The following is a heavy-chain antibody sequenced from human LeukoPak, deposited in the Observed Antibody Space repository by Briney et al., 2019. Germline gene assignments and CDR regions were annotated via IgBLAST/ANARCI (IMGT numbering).Heavy chain of an antibody. D-gene: IGHD5-12*01. CDR2: INPSGGST. V-gene: IGHV1-46*01. J-gene: IGHJ4*02. Sequence: ASVKVSCKASGYTFTSYYMHWVRQAPGQGLEWMGIINPSGGSTSYAQKFQGRVTMTRDMSTSTVYMELSSLRAEGTAVYYCARVEASGYDYGAFDYWGQGTLVTVSS. CDR1: GYTFTSYY. CDR3: ARVEASGYDYGAFDY.